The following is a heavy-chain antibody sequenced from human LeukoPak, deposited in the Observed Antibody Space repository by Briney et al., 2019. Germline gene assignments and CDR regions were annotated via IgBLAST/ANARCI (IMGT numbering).Heavy chain of an antibody. CDR3: ARDGWIQLWLRNYYYMDV. CDR2: INPNSGGT. J-gene: IGHJ6*03. Sequence: ASVKVSCKASGYTFTGYYMHWVRQAPGQGLEWMGRINPNSGGTNYAQKLQGRVTMTRDTSISTAYMELSRLRSDDTAVYYCARDGWIQLWLRNYYYMDVWGKGITVTVSS. D-gene: IGHD5-18*01. V-gene: IGHV1-2*06. CDR1: GYTFTGYY.